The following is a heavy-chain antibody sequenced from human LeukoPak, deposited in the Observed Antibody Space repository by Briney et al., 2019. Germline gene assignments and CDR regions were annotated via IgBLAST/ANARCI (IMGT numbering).Heavy chain of an antibody. J-gene: IGHJ4*02. CDR3: ARAVYYDSSGYYYFDY. Sequence: SETLSLTCAVSGYSISNGYFWAWIRQPPGKGLEWIAYIYQSGSTYYNPSLKSRVTMSVDTSKNQFSLNLSSVTAADTAVYYCARAVYYDSSGYYYFDYWGQGTLVTVSS. V-gene: IGHV4-38-2*01. D-gene: IGHD3-22*01. CDR2: IYQSGST. CDR1: GYSISNGYF.